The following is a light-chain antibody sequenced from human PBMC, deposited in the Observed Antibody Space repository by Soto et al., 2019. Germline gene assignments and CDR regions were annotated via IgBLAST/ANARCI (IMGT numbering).Light chain of an antibody. CDR3: LLYDGGAPLV. CDR2: TTN. J-gene: IGLJ3*02. Sequence: QAVVTQEPSLTVSPGGTVTLTCASSTAAVTSGNYPSWFQQRPGQAPRTLIYTTNSKPSWTPARFSGSPLGDKAALTLSGLQPEDEADYYYLLYDGGAPLVFGGGTKLTVL. CDR1: TAAVTSGNY. V-gene: IGLV7-43*01.